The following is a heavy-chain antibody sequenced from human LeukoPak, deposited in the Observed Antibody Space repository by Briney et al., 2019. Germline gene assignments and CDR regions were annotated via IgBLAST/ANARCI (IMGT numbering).Heavy chain of an antibody. CDR1: GYTFTSYD. J-gene: IGHJ4*02. V-gene: IGHV1-8*01. CDR3: ARGSKVVPAATKYYYDSRIYAY. D-gene: IGHD3-22*01. Sequence: ASVKVSCKASGYTFTSYDINWVRQATGQGLEWMGWMNPNSGNTGYAQKFQGRVTMTRNTSISTAYMELSSLRSEDTAVYYCARGSKVVPAATKYYYDSRIYAYWGQGTLVTVSS. CDR2: MNPNSGNT.